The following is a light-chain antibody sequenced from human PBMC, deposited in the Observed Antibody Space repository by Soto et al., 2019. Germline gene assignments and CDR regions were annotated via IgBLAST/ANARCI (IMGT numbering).Light chain of an antibody. CDR2: MGS. J-gene: IGKJ3*01. CDR3: MQGLSGFT. CDR1: QSLLHSNGYNY. Sequence: DIVMTQSPLSLPVTPGEPASISCRSSQSLLHSNGYNYVEWYLQKPGQSPQLLISMGSERASGAPDRFSGSGSGKDFTLTISRVEAEDVGVYYCMQGLSGFTFGPGTKVEIK. V-gene: IGKV2-28*01.